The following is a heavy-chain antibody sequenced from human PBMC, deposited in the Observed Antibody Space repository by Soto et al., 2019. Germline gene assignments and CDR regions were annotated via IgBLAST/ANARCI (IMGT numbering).Heavy chain of an antibody. CDR3: ARRGGSSWEYGMDV. D-gene: IGHD6-13*01. V-gene: IGHV4-34*01. J-gene: IGHJ6*02. CDR2: INHSGST. Sequence: PSETLSLTCAVYGGSFSGYYWSWIRQPPGKGLEWIGEINHSGSTNYNPSLKSRVTISVDTSKNQFSLKLSSVTAADTAVYYCARRGGSSWEYGMDVWGQGTTVTVS. CDR1: GGSFSGYY.